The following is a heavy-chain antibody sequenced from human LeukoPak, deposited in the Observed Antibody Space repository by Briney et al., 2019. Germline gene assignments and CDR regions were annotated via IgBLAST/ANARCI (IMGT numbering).Heavy chain of an antibody. CDR1: GFTFSSYA. CDR3: ARTYQTGVDYLDY. V-gene: IGHV3-30-3*01. Sequence: PGGSLRLSCAASGFTFSSYAMHWVRQAPGKGLEWVAVISYDGSNKYYADSVKGRFTISRDHSKNTLYLQMNSLRAEDTAVYYCARTYQTGVDYLDYWGQGTLVTVSS. J-gene: IGHJ4*02. D-gene: IGHD2-2*01. CDR2: ISYDGSNK.